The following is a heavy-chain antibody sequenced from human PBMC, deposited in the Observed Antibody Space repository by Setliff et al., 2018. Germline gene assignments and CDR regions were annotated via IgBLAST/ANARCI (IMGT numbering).Heavy chain of an antibody. D-gene: IGHD6-25*01. J-gene: IGHJ3*01. CDR2: ISSASRTI. CDR1: GFTFSDYS. CDR3: AKHVLSSGWPNDAFDF. V-gene: IGHV3-48*01. Sequence: GGSLRLSCAASGFTFSDYSMNWVRQAPGKGLQWVSYISSASRTIHYADSVKGRFSISRDNSKNTLYLQMNSLRAEDTAVYYCAKHVLSSGWPNDAFDFWGQGTMVTVSS.